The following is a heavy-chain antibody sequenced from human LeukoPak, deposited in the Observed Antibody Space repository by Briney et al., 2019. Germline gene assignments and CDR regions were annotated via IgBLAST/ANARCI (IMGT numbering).Heavy chain of an antibody. J-gene: IGHJ4*02. CDR1: GFTFRSYS. CDR3: ARDESGSGSFFNF. CDR2: ISSGGSTI. Sequence: GGSLRLSCAVSGFTFRSYSMNWVRQAPGKGPEWVSFISSGGSTIYYADSAKGRFTISRDNADNSLYLQMNSLRDEDTAVYYCARDESGSGSFFNFWGQGTLVTVSS. V-gene: IGHV3-48*02. D-gene: IGHD3-10*01.